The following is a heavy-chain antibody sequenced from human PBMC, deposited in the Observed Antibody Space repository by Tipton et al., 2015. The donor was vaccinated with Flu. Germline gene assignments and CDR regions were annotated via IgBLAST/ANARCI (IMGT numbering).Heavy chain of an antibody. J-gene: IGHJ6*02. CDR1: GDSISTTIYY. CDR3: ARDLWNDRRAYYYCGVDV. CDR2: IYYSGTT. V-gene: IGHV4-39*07. D-gene: IGHD1-1*01. Sequence: PGLVKPSETLSLTCTVSGDSISTTIYYWGWVRRPPGKGLEWIGSIYYSGTTYYNPSLKSRVTISVDSSKNEFSLTLASLTAADTAVYYWARDLWNDRRAYYYCGVDVWGQGTTVTVSS.